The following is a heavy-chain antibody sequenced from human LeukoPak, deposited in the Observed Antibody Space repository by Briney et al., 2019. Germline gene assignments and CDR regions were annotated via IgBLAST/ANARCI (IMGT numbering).Heavy chain of an antibody. CDR3: ARMAWDGDYGMDV. V-gene: IGHV3-74*03. Sequence: AGGSLRLSCAASGFTFSRYWMHWVRQAPGKGLMWVSRISPDGSTTLYADSMKGRFTISGDNAKNTLYLQMNSLRAEDTAVYYCARMAWDGDYGMDVWGQGTTVTVSS. J-gene: IGHJ6*02. CDR2: ISPDGSTT. CDR1: GFTFSRYW. D-gene: IGHD4-17*01.